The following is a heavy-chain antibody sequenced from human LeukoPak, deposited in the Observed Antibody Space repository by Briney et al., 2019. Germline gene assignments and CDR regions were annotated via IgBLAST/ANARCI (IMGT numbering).Heavy chain of an antibody. CDR3: ARGVNSPRDPPQWEPRGSAWFDP. J-gene: IGHJ5*02. CDR1: GGSISSSSYY. CDR2: INHSGST. V-gene: IGHV4-39*07. D-gene: IGHD1-26*01. Sequence: SETLSLTCTVSGGSISSSSYYWSWIRQPPGKGLEWIGEINHSGSTNYNPSLKSRVTISVDTSKNQFSLKLSSVTAADTAVYYCARGVNSPRDPPQWEPRGSAWFDPWGQGTLVTVSS.